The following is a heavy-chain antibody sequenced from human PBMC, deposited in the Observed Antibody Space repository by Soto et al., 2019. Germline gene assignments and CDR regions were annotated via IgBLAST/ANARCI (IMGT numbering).Heavy chain of an antibody. CDR3: ARDIGFDYVN. V-gene: IGHV3-7*01. CDR2: VKEDGSEL. D-gene: IGHD3-16*01. Sequence: GGSLRLSCAVSRFNVMSYWMSWVRQAPGKGLEWVASVKEDGSELYYLHSVRGRFSISRDSAGNALHLTMNYLSAEDTGVYFCARDIGFDYVNWGQGIPVTVSS. CDR1: RFNVMSYW. J-gene: IGHJ4*02.